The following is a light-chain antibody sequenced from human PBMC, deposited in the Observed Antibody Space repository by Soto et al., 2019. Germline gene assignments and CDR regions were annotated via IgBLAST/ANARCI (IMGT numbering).Light chain of an antibody. CDR2: EDN. V-gene: IGLV2-23*01. Sequence: QSALTQPASVSGSPGQSITISCTGTSSNIGIYNLVSWYQQHPGKAPQLIIYEDNKRPSGISSRFSGSKSGNTASLTISGLQAEDEADYYCAAWDDNLNAYVFGSGTKLTVL. CDR1: SSNIGIYNL. CDR3: AAWDDNLNAYV. J-gene: IGLJ1*01.